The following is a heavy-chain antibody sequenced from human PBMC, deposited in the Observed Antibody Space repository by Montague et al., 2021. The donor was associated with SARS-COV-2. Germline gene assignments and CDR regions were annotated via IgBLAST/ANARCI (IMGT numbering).Heavy chain of an antibody. J-gene: IGHJ4*02. D-gene: IGHD6-19*01. V-gene: IGHV4-39*01. CDR2: IYYRGST. CDR3: ATQEDPSGWIPGPFGF. Sequence: SETLSLTCTVSGGSISSSSYYWAWIRQPPGKGLEWIGSIYYRGSTYYNPSLKSRVFISVDTSKNQLSLTLTSVTAADTAVYYCATQEDPSGWIPGPFGFWGQGTLVSVSS. CDR1: GGSISSSSYY.